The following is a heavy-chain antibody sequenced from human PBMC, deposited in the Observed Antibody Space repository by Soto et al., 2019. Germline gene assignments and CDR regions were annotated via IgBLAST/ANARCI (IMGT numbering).Heavy chain of an antibody. CDR2: INHSGST. D-gene: IGHD6-6*01. V-gene: IGHV4-34*01. CDR3: ARTSKFDS. Sequence: QVQLQQWGAGLLKPSETLSLTCAVYSGSFSGYYWSWVRQPPGKGLEWIGQINHSGSTNYNPSLKSRVTISVDTSKNQFSLKLSSVTAADTAVYYCARTSKFDSWGQGTLVTVSS. J-gene: IGHJ4*02. CDR1: SGSFSGYY.